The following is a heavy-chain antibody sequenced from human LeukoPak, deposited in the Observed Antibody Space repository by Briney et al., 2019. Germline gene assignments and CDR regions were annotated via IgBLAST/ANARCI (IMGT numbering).Heavy chain of an antibody. V-gene: IGHV3-66*01. CDR2: MYRGGGT. D-gene: IGHD2-2*01. CDR3: ARSTASGGFDP. CDR1: GFTFSDHY. Sequence: PGGSLRLSCAASGFTFSDHYMDWVRQAPGKGLEWVSVMYRGGGTYYADSVRGRFTISRDNSKNTMYLQMNSLRAEDTAMYYCARSTASGGFDPWGQGTLVTVSS. J-gene: IGHJ5*02.